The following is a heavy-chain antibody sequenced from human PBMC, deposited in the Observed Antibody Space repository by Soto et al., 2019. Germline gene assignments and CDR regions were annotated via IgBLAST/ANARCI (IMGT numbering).Heavy chain of an antibody. V-gene: IGHV3-15*07. J-gene: IGHJ5*02. CDR3: TTDRYHSSGYIA. CDR2: IKGKANGGTT. CDR1: GVTVSNAW. D-gene: IGHD3-22*01. Sequence: EVQLVESGGDLVKPGGSLRLSCAASGVTVSNAWMNWVRQAPGKGLEWVGHIKGKANGGTTDYPAPVKGRFSISRDDSKNTVYLQMNSLKTEDTAMYYCTTDRYHSSGYIAWGQGTLVTVSS.